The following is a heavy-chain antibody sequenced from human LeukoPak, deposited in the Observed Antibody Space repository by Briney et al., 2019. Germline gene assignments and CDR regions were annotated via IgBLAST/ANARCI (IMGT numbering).Heavy chain of an antibody. CDR3: AKVLARSQVDY. V-gene: IGHV3-23*01. J-gene: IGHJ4*02. CDR2: ISGSGGST. Sequence: SGGSLRLSCAASGFTFSSYAMSWVRQAPGKGLEGVSAISGSGGSTYYADSVKGRFTISRDNSKNTLYLQMNSLRAEDTAVCYCAKVLARSQVDYWGQGTLVTVSS. CDR1: GFTFSSYA.